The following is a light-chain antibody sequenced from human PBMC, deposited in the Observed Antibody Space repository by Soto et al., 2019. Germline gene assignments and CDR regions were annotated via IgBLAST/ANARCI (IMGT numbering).Light chain of an antibody. J-gene: IGLJ1*01. CDR3: SSYAGSNHRGV. CDR2: EVS. CDR1: SSDVGGYNY. V-gene: IGLV2-14*01. Sequence: QSVLTQPASVSGSPGQSITISCTGTSSDVGGYNYVSWYQQHPGKAPKLMIYEVSNRPSGVSNRFSGSKSGNTASLTISGLQAEDEADYYCSSYAGSNHRGVFGTGTKLTVL.